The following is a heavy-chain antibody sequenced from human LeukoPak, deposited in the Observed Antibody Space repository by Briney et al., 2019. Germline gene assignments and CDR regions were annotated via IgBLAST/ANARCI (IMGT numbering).Heavy chain of an antibody. Sequence: SETLSLTCTVSGGSISPYHWSWIRQPPGMGLEWIGYIHYSGSTTYNPSLKSRLTISVDTSKNQFSLKLSSVTAADTAVYYCTRAGQRGNWFDPWGQGTLVTVSS. V-gene: IGHV4-59*01. J-gene: IGHJ5*02. CDR2: IHYSGST. CDR1: GGSISPYH. CDR3: TRAGQRGNWFDP.